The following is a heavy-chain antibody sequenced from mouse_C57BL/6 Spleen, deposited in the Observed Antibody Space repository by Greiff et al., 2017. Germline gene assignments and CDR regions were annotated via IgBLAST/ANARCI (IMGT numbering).Heavy chain of an antibody. CDR3: ARWDDYYAMDY. V-gene: IGHV1-82*01. CDR2: IYPGDGDT. Sequence: VKLMESGPELVKPGASVKISCKASGYAFSSSWMNWVKQRPGKGLEWIGRIYPGDGDTNYNGKFKGKATLTADKSSSTAYMQLSSLTSEDSAVYFCARWDDYYAMDYWGQGTSVTVSS. J-gene: IGHJ4*01. CDR1: GYAFSSSW. D-gene: IGHD4-1*01.